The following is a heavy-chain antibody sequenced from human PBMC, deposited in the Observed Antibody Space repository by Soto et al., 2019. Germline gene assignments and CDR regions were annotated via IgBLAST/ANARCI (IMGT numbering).Heavy chain of an antibody. D-gene: IGHD1-26*01. CDR1: GGSISSYY. CDR2: IYYSGST. Sequence: QVQLQESGPGLVKPSETLSLTCTVSGGSISSYYWSWIRQPPGKGLEWIGYIYYSGSTNYNPSLESRVTISVDTSKNQFSLKLSSVTAADTAVYYCARSLRGSQWYYFDYWGQGTLVTVSS. V-gene: IGHV4-59*01. J-gene: IGHJ4*02. CDR3: ARSLRGSQWYYFDY.